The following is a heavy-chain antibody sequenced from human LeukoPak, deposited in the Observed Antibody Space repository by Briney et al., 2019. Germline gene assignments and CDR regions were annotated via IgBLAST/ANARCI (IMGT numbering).Heavy chain of an antibody. CDR2: ISGSGGSP. J-gene: IGHJ6*03. V-gene: IGHV3-23*01. CDR1: GFTFGSYA. CDR3: AKNGDRGAYCSGGSCYPYYYYYIDV. D-gene: IGHD2-15*01. Sequence: PGGSLRLSCAASGFTFGSYAMSWVRQAPGKGLEWVSTISGSGGSPYYADSVKGRFTISRDNSKNTLYLQMNSLRAEDTAIYYCAKNGDRGAYCSGGSCYPYYYYYIDVWGKGTTVTISS.